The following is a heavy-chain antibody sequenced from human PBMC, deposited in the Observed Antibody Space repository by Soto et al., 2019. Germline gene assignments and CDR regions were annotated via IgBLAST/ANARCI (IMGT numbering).Heavy chain of an antibody. D-gene: IGHD6-13*01. CDR2: ISGSGGST. CDR3: AKNWGIAAGRGAFEK. V-gene: IGHV3-23*01. CDR1: GFSFSRYA. J-gene: IGHJ3*02. Sequence: GGSLRRSSADSGFSFSRYAMSWVRQAPGKGLEWVSGISGSGGSTDYADSVKGRFTISRDNSENTLYLQMNSLRAEDTAVYYCAKNWGIAAGRGAFEKWGQGTMVTVSS.